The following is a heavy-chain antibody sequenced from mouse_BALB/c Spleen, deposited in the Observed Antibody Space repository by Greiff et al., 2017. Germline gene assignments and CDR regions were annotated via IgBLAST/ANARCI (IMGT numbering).Heavy chain of an antibody. Sequence: VQLQQSGAELARPGASVKLSCKASGYTFTSYWMQWVKQRPGQGLEWIGAIYPGDGDTRYTQKFKGKATLTADKSSSTAYMQLSSLASEDSAVYYCARLEDYFDYWGQGTTLTVSS. CDR1: GYTFTSYW. V-gene: IGHV1-87*01. J-gene: IGHJ2*01. CDR3: ARLEDYFDY. CDR2: IYPGDGDT.